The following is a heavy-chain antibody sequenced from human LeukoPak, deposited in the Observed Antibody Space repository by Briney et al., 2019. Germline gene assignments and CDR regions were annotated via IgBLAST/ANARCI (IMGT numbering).Heavy chain of an antibody. Sequence: ASVKVSCKASGYTITSYGISWVRQAPGQGLEWMGWISAYNGNTNYAQKLQGRVTMTTDTSTSTAYMELRSLRSDDTAVYYCARDGARSSGWYSGAFDIWGQGTMVTVSS. D-gene: IGHD6-19*01. J-gene: IGHJ3*02. CDR1: GYTITSYG. CDR3: ARDGARSSGWYSGAFDI. CDR2: ISAYNGNT. V-gene: IGHV1-18*01.